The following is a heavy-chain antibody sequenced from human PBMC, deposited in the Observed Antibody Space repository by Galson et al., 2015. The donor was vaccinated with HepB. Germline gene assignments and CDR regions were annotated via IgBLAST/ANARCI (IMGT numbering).Heavy chain of an antibody. Sequence: SVKVSCKASGYTFTSYYMHWVRQAPGQGLEWMVIINPSGGSTSYAQKFQGRVTMTRGTSTSTVYMELSSLRSEDTAVYYCARVFAVSDYGGTSDCFDPWGQGTLVTVSS. J-gene: IGHJ5*02. CDR1: GYTFTSYY. D-gene: IGHD4-23*01. CDR2: INPSGGST. V-gene: IGHV1-46*01. CDR3: ARVFAVSDYGGTSDCFDP.